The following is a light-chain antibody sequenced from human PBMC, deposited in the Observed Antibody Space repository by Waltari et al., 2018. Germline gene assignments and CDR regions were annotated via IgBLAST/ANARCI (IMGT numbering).Light chain of an antibody. Sequence: QLVLTQSPSASASLGASVKLTCTLSSGHSSYAIAWHQQQPEKGPRYLMKVNSDGYHTKGDGIPDRFSGSSSGAERYLTISSLQSEDEADYYCQTWGTGIRVFGGGTKLTVL. CDR2: VNSDGYH. J-gene: IGLJ3*02. CDR1: SGHSSYA. V-gene: IGLV4-69*01. CDR3: QTWGTGIRV.